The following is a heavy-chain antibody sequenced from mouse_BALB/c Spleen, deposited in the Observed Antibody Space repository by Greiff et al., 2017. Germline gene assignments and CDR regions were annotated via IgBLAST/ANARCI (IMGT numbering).Heavy chain of an antibody. CDR1: GFSFTGYD. CDR3: GRGDMDD. Sequence: QVQLQQSGPGLVQPSQCLSITCAVSGFSFTGYDVHWVRQSPGKGLEWLAVIWSGGSTDYHAAFMSRLSISKDNSKSQVFVKMNSLEGNDTAIDEGGRGDMDDWGEGTTVTVSS. D-gene: IGHD2-13*01. J-gene: IGHJ4*01. V-gene: IGHV2-2*02. CDR2: IWSGGST.